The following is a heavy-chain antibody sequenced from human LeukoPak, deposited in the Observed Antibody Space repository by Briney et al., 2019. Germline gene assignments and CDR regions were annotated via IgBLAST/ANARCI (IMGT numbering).Heavy chain of an antibody. CDR1: GFTFSSYT. Sequence: GGSLRLSCAASGFTFSSYTMNWVRQAPGKGLEWVSSISSSSSYIYYADSVKGRFTISRDNAKNSLYLQMNSLRAEDTAVYYCARTYFYYDSSGSISFFDYWGQGTLVTVSS. J-gene: IGHJ4*02. V-gene: IGHV3-21*01. CDR2: ISSSSSYI. CDR3: ARTYFYYDSSGSISFFDY. D-gene: IGHD3-22*01.